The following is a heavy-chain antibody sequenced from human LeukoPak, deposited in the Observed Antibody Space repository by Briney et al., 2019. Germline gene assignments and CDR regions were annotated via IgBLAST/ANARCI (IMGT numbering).Heavy chain of an antibody. J-gene: IGHJ4*02. CDR2: LYSAGAT. D-gene: IGHD3-16*01. Sequence: GGSLRLSCAASGFTVSSNYMSWVRQAPGKGLEWVSILYSAGATCYADSVRGRFTISRDSSKNTVCLQMNSLRAEDTAVYYCASGGMGARKYYSDPFHYWGQGTLVTVSS. CDR3: ASGGMGARKYYSDPFHY. CDR1: GFTVSSNY. V-gene: IGHV3-53*01.